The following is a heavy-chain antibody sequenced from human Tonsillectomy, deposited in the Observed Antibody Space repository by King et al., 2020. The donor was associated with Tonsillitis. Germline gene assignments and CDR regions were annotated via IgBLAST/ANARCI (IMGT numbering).Heavy chain of an antibody. D-gene: IGHD2/OR15-2a*01. CDR3: AKDVISTPILGALDY. CDR1: GFTFDDYA. J-gene: IGHJ4*02. Sequence: EVQLVESGGGLVQPGRSLRLSCAASGFTFDDYAMHWVRQAPGKGLEWVSGISWNSGRIGYADSVKGRFTISRDNAKNSLYLQLNSLRAEDTALYYCAKDVISTPILGALDYWGQGTLVTVAA. V-gene: IGHV3-9*01. CDR2: ISWNSGRI.